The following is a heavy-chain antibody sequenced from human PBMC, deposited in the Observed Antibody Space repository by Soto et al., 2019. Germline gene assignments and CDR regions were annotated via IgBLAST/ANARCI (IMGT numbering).Heavy chain of an antibody. CDR2: ISGSGGNT. D-gene: IGHD5-18*01. J-gene: IGHJ6*02. CDR1: GFTFSSYA. Sequence: PVGSLRLSCAASGFTFSSYAMSWVRQAPGKGLEWVSAISGSGGNTYYADSVKGRFTISRDNSKNTLYLQMNSLRAEDTAVYYCANRDTSMVNRYYYGMDVWGQGTTLTVSS. CDR3: ANRDTSMVNRYYYGMDV. V-gene: IGHV3-23*01.